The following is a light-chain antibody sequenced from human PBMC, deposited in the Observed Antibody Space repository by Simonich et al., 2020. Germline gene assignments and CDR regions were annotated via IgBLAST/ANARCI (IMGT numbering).Light chain of an antibody. Sequence: DIVMTQSPDSLAVSLGERATINCKSSQSVLYSSNNKNYLAWYQQNPGQPPKLLIYWASTRESWVPDRFSGSGSGTDFTLTISSLQAEDVAVYYCQQYYSTPWTFGQGTKVEIK. V-gene: IGKV4-1*01. CDR2: WAS. CDR1: QSVLYSSNNKNY. J-gene: IGKJ1*01. CDR3: QQYYSTPWT.